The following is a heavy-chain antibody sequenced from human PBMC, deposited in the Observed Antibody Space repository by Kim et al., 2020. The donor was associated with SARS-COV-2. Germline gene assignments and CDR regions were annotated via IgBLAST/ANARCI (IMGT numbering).Heavy chain of an antibody. D-gene: IGHD4-17*01. Sequence: YAQKVQGRVTMNTDTSTNTAYMELWSLRSDDTAMYYCARGAYGDVSFDYWGQGTLVTVSS. J-gene: IGHJ4*02. V-gene: IGHV1-18*01. CDR3: ARGAYGDVSFDY.